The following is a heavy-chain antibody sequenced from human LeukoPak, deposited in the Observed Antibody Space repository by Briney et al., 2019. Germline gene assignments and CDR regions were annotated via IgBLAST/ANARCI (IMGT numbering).Heavy chain of an antibody. CDR1: GFTVSSNY. CDR2: IYSGGST. D-gene: IGHD3-10*01. Sequence: GGSLRLSCAASGFTVSSNYMSWVRQARGKGLEWVSVIYSGGSTYYADSVKGRFTISRDNSKNTLYLQMNSLRAEDTAVYYCARDGPLLWFGELQGMDVWGQGTTVTVSS. V-gene: IGHV3-66*01. CDR3: ARDGPLLWFGELQGMDV. J-gene: IGHJ6*02.